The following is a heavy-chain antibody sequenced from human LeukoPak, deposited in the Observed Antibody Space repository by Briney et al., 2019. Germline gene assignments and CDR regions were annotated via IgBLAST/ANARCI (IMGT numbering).Heavy chain of an antibody. Sequence: SETLSLTCTVSGGSISSSSYYWGWIRQPPGKGLEWIGSIYHSGSTYYNPSLKSRVTISVDTSKNQFSLKLSSVTAADTAVYYCARVKDSSGYYYFDYWGQGTLVTVSS. CDR2: IYHSGST. V-gene: IGHV4-39*07. J-gene: IGHJ4*02. CDR1: GGSISSSSYY. CDR3: ARVKDSSGYYYFDY. D-gene: IGHD3-22*01.